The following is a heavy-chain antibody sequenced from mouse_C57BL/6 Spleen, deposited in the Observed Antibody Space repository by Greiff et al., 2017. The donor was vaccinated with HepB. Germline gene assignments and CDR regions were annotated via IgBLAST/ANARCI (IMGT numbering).Heavy chain of an antibody. CDR2: IHPSDSDT. D-gene: IGHD2-2*01. CDR3: AIMVTTGGASAY. Sequence: QVQLQQPGAELVKPGASVKVSCKASGYTFTSYWMHWVKQRPGQGLEWIGRIHPSDSDTNYNQKFKGKATLTVDKSSSTAYMQLSSLTSEDSAVYYCAIMVTTGGASAYWGQGTLVTVSA. CDR1: GYTFTSYW. J-gene: IGHJ3*01. V-gene: IGHV1-74*01.